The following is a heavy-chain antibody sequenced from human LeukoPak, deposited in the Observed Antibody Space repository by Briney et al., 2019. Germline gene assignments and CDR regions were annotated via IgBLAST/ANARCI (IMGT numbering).Heavy chain of an antibody. CDR3: ARDPSPSTTWFPFDS. Sequence: GGSLRLSCAASGFTFSNYGMHWVRQPPGKGLEWVTFIWYDGSNIYYADSVKGRFTISRDNANNTLYLHLSSPRAEDTAVYYCARDPSPSTTWFPFDSWGQGTLVTVSS. J-gene: IGHJ4*02. D-gene: IGHD2-2*01. CDR1: GFTFSNYG. V-gene: IGHV3-33*01. CDR2: IWYDGSNI.